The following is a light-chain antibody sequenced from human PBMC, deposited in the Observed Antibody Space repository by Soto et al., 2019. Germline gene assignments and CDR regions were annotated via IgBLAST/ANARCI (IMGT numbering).Light chain of an antibody. Sequence: QSALTQPPSASGSPGQSVTISCAGTINDVGGYNYVSWYQQHPGKVPQLMIYQVTKRPSGVPDSFSASKSDTTASLTISGLQAEDEGDYYCMSYAGGNRFVFGTGTKVTVL. J-gene: IGLJ1*01. CDR2: QVT. CDR3: MSYAGGNRFV. CDR1: INDVGGYNY. V-gene: IGLV2-8*01.